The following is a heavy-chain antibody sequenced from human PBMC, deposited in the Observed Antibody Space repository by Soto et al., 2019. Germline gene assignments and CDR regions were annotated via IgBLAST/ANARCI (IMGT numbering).Heavy chain of an antibody. CDR2: VYSSGST. J-gene: IGHJ4*02. Sequence: QVQLQESGPGLVKPSQTLSLTCTVSGDSIRGGVYFWSWIRRPPGKGLERLGYVYSSGSTSYNPSLESRLSISKDVSRNQFSLDLSSVTAADTAVYYCARDRGVVVGTFDYWGQGILVTVS. V-gene: IGHV4-30-4*01. CDR3: ARDRGVVVGTFDY. CDR1: GDSIRGGVYF. D-gene: IGHD3-10*01.